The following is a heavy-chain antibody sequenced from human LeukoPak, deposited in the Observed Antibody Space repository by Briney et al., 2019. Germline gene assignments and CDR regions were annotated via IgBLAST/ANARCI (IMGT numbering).Heavy chain of an antibody. CDR2: INHSGST. CDR3: AKSNGYGLVDI. CDR1: GGSFSGYY. D-gene: IGHD3-10*01. V-gene: IGHV4-34*01. J-gene: IGHJ3*02. Sequence: SETLSLTCAVYGGSFSGYYWSWIRQPPGKGLEWIGEINHSGSTNYNPSLKSRLSISLDTSRNQFFLRLNSVTAADTAVYYCAKSNGYGLVDIWGQGTMVTVSS.